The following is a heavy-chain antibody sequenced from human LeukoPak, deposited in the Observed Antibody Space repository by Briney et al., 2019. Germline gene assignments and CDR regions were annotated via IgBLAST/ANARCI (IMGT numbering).Heavy chain of an antibody. V-gene: IGHV1-69*13. D-gene: IGHD3-22*01. CDR1: GGTFSIYA. CDR3: ARGKNYYDSSGYPYYFDY. Sequence: ASVKVSCKASGGTFSIYAISWVRQAPGQGLEWMGGIIPIFGTANYAQKFQGRVTITADESTSTAYMELSSLRSEDTAVYYCARGKNYYDSSGYPYYFDYWGQGTLVTVSS. CDR2: IIPIFGTA. J-gene: IGHJ4*02.